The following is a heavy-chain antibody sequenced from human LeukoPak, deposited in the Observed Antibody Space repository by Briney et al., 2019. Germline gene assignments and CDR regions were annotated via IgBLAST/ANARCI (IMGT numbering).Heavy chain of an antibody. J-gene: IGHJ5*02. CDR2: ISSSGSTI. CDR3: ARVSYDSNGWFDP. V-gene: IGHV3-48*03. CDR1: GFTFSSYE. D-gene: IGHD3-22*01. Sequence: PGGSLRLSCAASGFTFSSYEMNWVRQAPGKGLEWVSYISSSGSTIYYADSVKGRFTTSRDNAKNSLYLQMNSLRAEDTAVYYCARVSYDSNGWFDPWGQGTLVTVSS.